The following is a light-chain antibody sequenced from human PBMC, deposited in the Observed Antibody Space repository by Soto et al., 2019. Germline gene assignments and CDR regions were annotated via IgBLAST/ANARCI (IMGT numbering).Light chain of an antibody. CDR3: AAWDGGLFA. J-gene: IGLJ1*01. CDR1: SSNFGKSI. CDR2: RNS. V-gene: IGLV1-44*01. Sequence: QSVLTQPPSASRTPGQRVTISCSGSSSNFGKSIVTWYQLLPGRALRVLIYRNSQRRLGVPVRYSAVKSDTSASLAISGLLSEDEADYYCAAWDGGLFAFGSGTELAVL.